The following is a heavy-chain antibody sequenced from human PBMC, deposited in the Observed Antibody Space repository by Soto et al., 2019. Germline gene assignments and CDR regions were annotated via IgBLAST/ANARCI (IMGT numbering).Heavy chain of an antibody. CDR1: GGPVSSNSYS. V-gene: IGHV4-39*01. J-gene: IGHJ4*02. CDR3: TRHHDS. Sequence: PSETLSLTCTVSGGPVSSNSYSWGWIRQSPGKGLEWIGTIYSTGKTYYHPSLLSRVTISVDTSMNQFSLRLSSVTAADTAVYYCTRHHDSWGQGTLVTVSS. CDR2: IYSTGKT.